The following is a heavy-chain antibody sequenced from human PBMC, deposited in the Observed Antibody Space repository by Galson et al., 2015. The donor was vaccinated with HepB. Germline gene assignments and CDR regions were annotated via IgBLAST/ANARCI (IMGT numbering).Heavy chain of an antibody. J-gene: IGHJ4*02. Sequence: SLRLSCAASGFTFSSYGMHWVRQAPGKGLEWVAFIRYDGSNKYYADSVKGRFTISRDNSKSTLYLQMNSLRAEDTAVYYCAKDEGSGWYFGIDYWGQGTLVTVSS. D-gene: IGHD6-19*01. CDR3: AKDEGSGWYFGIDY. CDR1: GFTFSSYG. CDR2: IRYDGSNK. V-gene: IGHV3-30*02.